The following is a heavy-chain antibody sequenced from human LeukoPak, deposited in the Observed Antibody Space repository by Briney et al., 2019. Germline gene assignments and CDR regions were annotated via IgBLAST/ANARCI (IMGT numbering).Heavy chain of an antibody. CDR2: ISWNSGSI. V-gene: IGHV3-9*01. CDR1: GFTFDDYA. J-gene: IGHJ5*02. D-gene: IGHD6-13*01. Sequence: PGRSLRLSCAASGFTFDDYAMHWVRQAPGKGLEWVSGISWNSGSIGYADSVKGRFTISRDNAKNSLYLQMNSLRAEDTALYYCARDSGGSWYDGDNWFDPWGQGTLVTVSS. CDR3: ARDSGGSWYDGDNWFDP.